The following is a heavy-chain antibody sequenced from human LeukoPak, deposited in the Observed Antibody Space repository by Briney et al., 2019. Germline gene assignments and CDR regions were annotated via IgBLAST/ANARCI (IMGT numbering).Heavy chain of an antibody. CDR2: IYYSGST. D-gene: IGHD6-13*01. J-gene: IGHJ6*02. CDR1: GGSISSYY. CDR3: ARVGSSWYFYYYGMDV. Sequence: SETLSLTCTVSGGSISSYYWSWIRQPPRKGLEWIGYIYYSGSTNYNPSLKSRVTISVDTSKNQFSLKLSSVTAADTAVYYCARVGSSWYFYYYGMDVWGQGTTVTVSS. V-gene: IGHV4-59*01.